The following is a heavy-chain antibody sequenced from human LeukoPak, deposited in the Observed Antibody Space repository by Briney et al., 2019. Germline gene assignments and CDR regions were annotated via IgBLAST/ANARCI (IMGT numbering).Heavy chain of an antibody. CDR1: GLTFSSYS. CDR3: ARSRRRAWFGELLSSPYGMGV. J-gene: IGHJ6*02. V-gene: IGHV3-48*01. Sequence: PGGSLRLSCAASGLTFSSYSMNWVRQAPGKGLEWVSYISSSSSTIYYADSVKGRFTISRDNAKNSLYLQMNSLRAEDTAVYYCARSRRRAWFGELLSSPYGMGVWGQGTTVTVSS. D-gene: IGHD3-10*01. CDR2: ISSSSSTI.